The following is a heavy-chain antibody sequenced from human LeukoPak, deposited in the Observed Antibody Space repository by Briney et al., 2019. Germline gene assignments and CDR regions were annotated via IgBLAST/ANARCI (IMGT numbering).Heavy chain of an antibody. D-gene: IGHD3-10*01. J-gene: IGHJ4*02. CDR2: ISGSGGST. V-gene: IGHV3-23*01. CDR3: AKSYGSGSYYALDY. CDR1: GFTFSSYA. Sequence: GGSLRLSCAASGFTFSSYAMSWVRQAPGKGLKWFSAISGSGGSTYYADSVKGRFTISRDNSKNTLYLQMNSLRAEDTAVYYCAKSYGSGSYYALDYWGQGILVTVSS.